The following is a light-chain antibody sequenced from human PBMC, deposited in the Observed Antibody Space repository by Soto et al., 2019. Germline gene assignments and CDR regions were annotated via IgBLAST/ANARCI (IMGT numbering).Light chain of an antibody. CDR2: DAS. CDR3: QQRRNWPLIQFT. CDR1: QSVSSY. V-gene: IGKV3-11*01. Sequence: EIVLTQSPATLSLSPGERATLSCRASQSVSSYLAWYQQKPGQAPRLLIYDASNRATGIPARFSGSGSGTDFTLTISSLEPEDFAVYYCQQRRNWPLIQFTFGPGTKVDIK. J-gene: IGKJ3*01.